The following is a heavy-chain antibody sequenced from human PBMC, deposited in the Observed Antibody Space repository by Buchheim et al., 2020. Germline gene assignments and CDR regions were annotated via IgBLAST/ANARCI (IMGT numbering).Heavy chain of an antibody. CDR2: ISPYNGKI. CDR3: ARDSDGYNSGWSAY. D-gene: IGHD6-19*01. V-gene: IGHV1-18*01. CDR1: GYTFTTYG. Sequence: QVQMVQSGAEVKKPGASVNLSCRASGYTFTTYGINWMRQAPGQGLEWMGWISPYNGKISYAQNFQGRVTMTTDTSTTTAYMEVRSLTSDDTAVYYCARDSDGYNSGWSAYWGQGT. J-gene: IGHJ4*02.